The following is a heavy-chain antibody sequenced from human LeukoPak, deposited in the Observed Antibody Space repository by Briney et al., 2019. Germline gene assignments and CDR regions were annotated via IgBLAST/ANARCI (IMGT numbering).Heavy chain of an antibody. CDR2: IYYSGST. V-gene: IGHV4-59*01. Sequence: SETLSLTCTVSGGSISSYYWSWIRQPPGKGLEWIGYIYYSGSTNYNPSLKSRVTISVDTSKNQFPLKLSSVTAADTAVYYCARGRDVYGDYKPAGAFDIWGQGTMVTVSS. CDR3: ARGRDVYGDYKPAGAFDI. CDR1: GGSISSYY. J-gene: IGHJ3*02. D-gene: IGHD4-17*01.